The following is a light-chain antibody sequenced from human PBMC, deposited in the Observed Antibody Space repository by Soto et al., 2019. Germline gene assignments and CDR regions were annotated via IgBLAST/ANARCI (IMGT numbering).Light chain of an antibody. CDR3: QPYNNWPLT. J-gene: IGKJ4*01. V-gene: IGKV3-15*01. Sequence: EIVLTQSPGTLSLSPGERATLSCRASQSVFSNLAWYQHKPGQAPRLLIYAASTRATGIPVRFSASGSGPAFTLTISSLQSEDFAVYYCQPYNNWPLTFGGGTKV. CDR1: QSVFSN. CDR2: AAS.